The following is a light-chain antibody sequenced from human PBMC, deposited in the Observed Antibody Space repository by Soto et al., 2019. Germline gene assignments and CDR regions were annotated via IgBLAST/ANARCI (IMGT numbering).Light chain of an antibody. J-gene: IGKJ1*01. V-gene: IGKV3-20*01. CDR1: QSVSSSY. Sequence: EIVLAQSPGTLSLSPGERATLSCRASQSVSSSYLAWYQQKPGQAPRLLIYGPSSRATGIPDRFSGSGSGTDFTLTISRLEPEDFAVYYCQQYGNSPQTFGQGTKVEIK. CDR3: QQYGNSPQT. CDR2: GPS.